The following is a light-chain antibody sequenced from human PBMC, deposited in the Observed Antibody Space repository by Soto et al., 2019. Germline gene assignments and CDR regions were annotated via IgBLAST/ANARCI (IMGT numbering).Light chain of an antibody. V-gene: IGKV3-20*01. Sequence: ESLLTQSPGTLSLSPGERATLSCRASQTVNSRHLNWYQHKPGQAPRLLIYGASIRAAGIPDRFIGSRSGADFSLTITRLEPEDSAVYYCQQFDGSRPAFTFGQGTKLEI. J-gene: IGKJ2*01. CDR3: QQFDGSRPAFT. CDR2: GAS. CDR1: QTVNSRH.